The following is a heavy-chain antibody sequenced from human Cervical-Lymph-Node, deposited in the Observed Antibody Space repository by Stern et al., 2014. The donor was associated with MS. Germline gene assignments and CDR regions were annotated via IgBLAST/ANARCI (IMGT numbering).Heavy chain of an antibody. V-gene: IGHV3-53*01. J-gene: IGHJ4*02. D-gene: IGHD5-12*01. Sequence: EMQLVESGGGLIQPGGSLRLSCAASGFTVRNSYVTWVRLAPGKGPEWVSSIYSDGSTYYADSVKGRFTISRDNSKNMVFLQMNSLRLDDTAVYYCARDLRGFDHWGQGTLVTVSS. CDR2: IYSDGST. CDR3: ARDLRGFDH. CDR1: GFTVRNSY.